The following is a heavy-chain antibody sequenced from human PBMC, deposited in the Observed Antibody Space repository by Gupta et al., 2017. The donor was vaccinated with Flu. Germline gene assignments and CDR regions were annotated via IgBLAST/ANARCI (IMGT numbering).Heavy chain of an antibody. CDR2: ISYSGST. V-gene: IGHV4-39*01. D-gene: IGHD6-19*01. J-gene: IGHJ6*02. CDR3: ARRGSRMAVAGTVYGMDV. Sequence: YGDWIRQPPGKGLEWIGSISYSGSTYYNPSVKSRLTMSVDTSKNQFSLNLNSVSAADTAVYYCARRGSRMAVAGTVYGMDVWGQGTTVTVSS. CDR1: Y.